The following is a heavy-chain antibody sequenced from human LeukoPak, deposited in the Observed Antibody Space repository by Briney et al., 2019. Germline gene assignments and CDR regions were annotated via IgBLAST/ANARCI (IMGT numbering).Heavy chain of an antibody. CDR3: AKGQASVTYKYFFDY. J-gene: IGHJ4*02. V-gene: IGHV3-23*01. CDR1: GLTFSSYA. CDR2: ISDQT. D-gene: IGHD4-17*01. Sequence: GGSLRLSCAASGLTFSSYAMSWVRQAPGKGLEWVSDISDQTYYTDSVRGRFTISRDNSKNTLYLQMNSLRAEDTAVYYCAKGQASVTYKYFFDYWGQGTLVTVSS.